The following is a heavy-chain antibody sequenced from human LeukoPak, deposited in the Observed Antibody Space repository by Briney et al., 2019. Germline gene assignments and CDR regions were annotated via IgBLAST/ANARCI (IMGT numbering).Heavy chain of an antibody. CDR2: INHSGST. CDR3: ARNHYYDSSGYTPFDY. CDR1: GGSFSGYY. J-gene: IGHJ4*02. D-gene: IGHD3-22*01. V-gene: IGHV4-34*01. Sequence: SETLSLTCAVYGGSFSGYYWSWIRQPPGKGLEWIGEINHSGSTNYNPSLKSRVTISVDTSKNQFSLKLSSVTAADTAVYYCARNHYYDSSGYTPFDYWGQGTLVTVSS.